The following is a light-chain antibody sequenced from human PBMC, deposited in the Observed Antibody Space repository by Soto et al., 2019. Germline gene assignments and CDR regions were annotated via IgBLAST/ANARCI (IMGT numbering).Light chain of an antibody. Sequence: EIVLTQSPATLSVSPGERATLSCRASQSVNQKLGWYQQKSGQAPRLLIYVASYRATGIPARFSGSGSGTEYTLTISNLQAEDFEVYYCQQFNNWPHTVGQGTKVDIK. CDR1: QSVNQK. CDR3: QQFNNWPHT. V-gene: IGKV3-15*01. J-gene: IGKJ2*01. CDR2: VAS.